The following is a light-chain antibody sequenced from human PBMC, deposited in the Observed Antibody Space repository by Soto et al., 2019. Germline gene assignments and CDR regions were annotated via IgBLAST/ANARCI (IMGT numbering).Light chain of an antibody. J-gene: IGKJ5*01. CDR1: QSISSY. CDR2: AAS. V-gene: IGKV1-39*01. CDR3: QQYDNLSIT. Sequence: DIQMTQSPSSLSASVVDRVTITCRASQSISSYLNWYQQKPGKAPKLLIYAASSLQSGVPSRFSGSGSGTDFTLTISCLQPEDIGIYYCQQYDNLSITFGQGTRLEIK.